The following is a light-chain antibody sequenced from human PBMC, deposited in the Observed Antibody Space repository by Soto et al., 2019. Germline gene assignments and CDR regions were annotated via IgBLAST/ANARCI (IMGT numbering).Light chain of an antibody. CDR3: QHYNSYSEA. CDR1: QSINNY. J-gene: IGKJ1*01. V-gene: IGKV1-39*01. Sequence: DIQMTQSPSSLSASIGDRVTITCRASQSINNYLNWYQQKPGKAPNLLIYGTSSLQSGVPSRFSGSGSGTDFTLTISSLQPEDSATYYCQHYNSYSEAFGQGTKVDIK. CDR2: GTS.